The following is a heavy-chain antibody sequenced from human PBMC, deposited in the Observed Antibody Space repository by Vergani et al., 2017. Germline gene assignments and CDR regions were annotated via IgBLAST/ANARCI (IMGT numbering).Heavy chain of an antibody. J-gene: IGHJ4*02. Sequence: EVQLVESGGGLVQPGGSLRLSCAASGFTFSSNYMSWVRQAPGKGLEWVPVFYSGGSTDYSDSVKGRFTISRDNSKNTMYLQMNSLRAEDTAVYYCASNHYYDSSGYYYGGDYWGQGTLVTVSS. CDR2: FYSGGST. CDR3: ASNHYYDSSGYYYGGDY. CDR1: GFTFSSNY. D-gene: IGHD3-22*01. V-gene: IGHV3-53*01.